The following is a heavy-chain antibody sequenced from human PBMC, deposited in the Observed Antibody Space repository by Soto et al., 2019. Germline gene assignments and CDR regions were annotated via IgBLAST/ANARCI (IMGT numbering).Heavy chain of an antibody. J-gene: IGHJ4*02. Sequence: GGSLRLSCAASGFTFSSYGMHWVRQAPGKGLEWVAVISYDGSNKYYADSVKGRFTISRDNSKNALYLQMNSLRAEDTAVYYCAKVLGSSSTFDYWGQGTLVTVSS. CDR3: AKVLGSSSTFDY. D-gene: IGHD6-13*01. V-gene: IGHV3-30*18. CDR2: ISYDGSNK. CDR1: GFTFSSYG.